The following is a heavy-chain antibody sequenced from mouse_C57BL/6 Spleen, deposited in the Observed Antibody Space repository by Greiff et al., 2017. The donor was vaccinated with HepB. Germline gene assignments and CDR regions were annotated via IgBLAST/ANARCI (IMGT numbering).Heavy chain of an antibody. V-gene: IGHV5-12*01. J-gene: IGHJ2*01. Sequence: DVKLVESGGGLVQPGGSLKLSCAASGFTFSDYYMYWVRQTPEKRLEWVAYISNGGGSTYYPDTVKGRFTISRDNAKNTLYLQMSRLKSEDTAMYYCARRGDYDFSYFDYWGQGTTLTVSS. CDR1: GFTFSDYY. D-gene: IGHD2-4*01. CDR2: ISNGGGST. CDR3: ARRGDYDFSYFDY.